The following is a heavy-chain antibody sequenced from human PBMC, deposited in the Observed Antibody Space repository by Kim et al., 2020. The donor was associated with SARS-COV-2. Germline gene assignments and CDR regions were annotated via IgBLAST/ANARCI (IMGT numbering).Heavy chain of an antibody. Sequence: ASVKVSCKASGYTFTSYDINWVRQATGQGLEWMGWMNPNSGNTGYAQKFQGRVTMTRNTSISTAYMELSSLRSEDTAVYYCARGPPKSLKLLWFGIDYGMDVWGQGTTVTVSS. J-gene: IGHJ6*02. CDR3: ARGPPKSLKLLWFGIDYGMDV. D-gene: IGHD3-10*01. V-gene: IGHV1-8*01. CDR2: MNPNSGNT. CDR1: GYTFTSYD.